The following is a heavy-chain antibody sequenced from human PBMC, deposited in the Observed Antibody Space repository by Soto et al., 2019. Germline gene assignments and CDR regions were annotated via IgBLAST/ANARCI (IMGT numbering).Heavy chain of an antibody. J-gene: IGHJ6*02. D-gene: IGHD1-26*01. CDR1: GYTFTSYG. CDR3: ERDRGWDLHYYCGMDV. V-gene: IGHV1-18*01. Sequence: QVQLVQSGAEVKKPGASVKVSCKASGYTFTSYGVTWVRQAPGQGLEWMGWISAYNGNTNYAQKLQGRVTMTTDTSKSTAYRELRSLRSDDTAVYYCERDRGWDLHYYCGMDVWGQGTTVTVSS. CDR2: ISAYNGNT.